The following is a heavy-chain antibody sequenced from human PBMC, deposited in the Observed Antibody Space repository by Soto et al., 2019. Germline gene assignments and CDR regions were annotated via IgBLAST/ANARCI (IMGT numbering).Heavy chain of an antibody. D-gene: IGHD6-19*01. V-gene: IGHV3-21*01. CDR2: ISTGSSYI. Sequence: PGGSLGLSCAAWGFSFSSYTMHGVRQAPGKGLELVSSISTGSSYIYYADSLKGRFTISRDNAGNSLDLQMNSLRPEDTAVYSCAREIKQLLQEGFHQHWGQGTLVTVSS. J-gene: IGHJ1*01. CDR3: AREIKQLLQEGFHQH. CDR1: GFSFSSYT.